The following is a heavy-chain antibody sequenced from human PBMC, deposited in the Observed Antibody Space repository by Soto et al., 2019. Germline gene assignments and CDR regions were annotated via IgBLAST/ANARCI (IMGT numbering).Heavy chain of an antibody. CDR3: AHDQSVWELAAY. D-gene: IGHD1-26*01. J-gene: IGHJ4*02. CDR2: ISGSGGST. V-gene: IGHV3-23*01. Sequence: EVQLLESGGGWVQPGGSLRLSCAASGFTFSSYAMSWVSQAPGTGLEWVSAISGSGGSTYHADSVKGRFTISRDNSKNTLYRQRNSLRAADTAGDYCAHDQSVWELAAYWGQGTLVTVSS. CDR1: GFTFSSYA.